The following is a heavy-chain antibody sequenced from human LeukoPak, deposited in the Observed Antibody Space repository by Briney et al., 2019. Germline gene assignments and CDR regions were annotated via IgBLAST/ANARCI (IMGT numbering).Heavy chain of an antibody. CDR1: GGSISSSPYY. J-gene: IGHJ4*02. D-gene: IGHD3-22*01. CDR3: ARHKSSGSYPLDY. V-gene: IGHV4-61*05. CDR2: IYFSGST. Sequence: SETLSLTCTVSGGSISSSPYYWGWIRQPPGKGLEWIGHIYFSGSTNYNPSLESRITISVDTSKDQFSLTLSSVTAADTAVYYCARHKSSGSYPLDYWGQGSLVTVSS.